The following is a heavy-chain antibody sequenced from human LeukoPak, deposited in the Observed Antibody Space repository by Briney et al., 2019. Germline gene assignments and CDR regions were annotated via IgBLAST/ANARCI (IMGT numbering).Heavy chain of an antibody. J-gene: IGHJ5*02. Sequence: SETLSLTCTVSGGSISSSSYYWGWIRQPPGKGLEWIGSIYYSGSTYDNPSLKSRVTISVDTSKNQFSLKLSSVTAADTAVYYCASRAGTMVRGVIIAGWFDPWGQGTLVTVSS. CDR1: GGSISSSSYY. CDR3: ASRAGTMVRGVIIAGWFDP. D-gene: IGHD3-10*01. CDR2: IYYSGST. V-gene: IGHV4-39*01.